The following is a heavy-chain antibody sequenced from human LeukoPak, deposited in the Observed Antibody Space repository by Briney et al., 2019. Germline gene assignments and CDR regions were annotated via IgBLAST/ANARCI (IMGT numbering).Heavy chain of an antibody. CDR1: GFTFSSYA. J-gene: IGHJ4*02. V-gene: IGHV3-23*01. CDR2: ISGSGGST. CDR3: ANGGGDYERIHFDY. D-gene: IGHD4-17*01. Sequence: PGGSLRLSCAASGFTFSSYAMSWVRQAPGKGLEWVSAISGSGGSTYYADSVKGRFTISRDNSKNTLYLQMNSLRAEDTAVYYCANGGGDYERIHFDYWGQGTLVTVSS.